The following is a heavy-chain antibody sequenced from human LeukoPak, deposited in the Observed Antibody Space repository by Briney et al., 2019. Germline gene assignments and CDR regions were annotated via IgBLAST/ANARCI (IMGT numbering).Heavy chain of an antibody. V-gene: IGHV3-23*01. CDR2: ISGSGGST. Sequence: PGGSLRLSCAASGFTLSSYAMSWVRQAPGKGLEWVSAISGSGGSTYYADSVKGRFTISRDNSKNTLYLQMNSLRAEDTAVYYCAKPQELGIHYYYGMDVWGQGTTVTVSS. CDR3: AKPQELGIHYYYGMDV. J-gene: IGHJ6*02. D-gene: IGHD7-27*01. CDR1: GFTLSSYA.